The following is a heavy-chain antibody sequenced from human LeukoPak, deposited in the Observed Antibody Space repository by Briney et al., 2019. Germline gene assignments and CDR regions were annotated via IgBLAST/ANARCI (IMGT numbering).Heavy chain of an antibody. CDR1: GYTFTSYG. CDR2: IIPILGIA. V-gene: IGHV1-69*04. CDR3: ARDMGHNNWFDP. J-gene: IGHJ5*02. D-gene: IGHD2-21*01. Sequence: GASVKVSCKASGYTFTSYGISWVRQAPGQGLEWMGRIIPILGIANYAQKFQGRVTITADKSTSTAYMELSSLRSEDTAVYYCARDMGHNNWFDPWGQGTLVTVSS.